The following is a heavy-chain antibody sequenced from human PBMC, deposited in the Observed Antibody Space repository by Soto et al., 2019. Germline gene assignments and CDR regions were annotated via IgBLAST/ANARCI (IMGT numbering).Heavy chain of an antibody. Sequence: PGESLKISCKVSGYSFSMHWIGWVRQMPGKGLEWMGIIYPDDAETRYSPSFEGQVTISVDKSISTAYLQWSSLQASDTAMYYCXRPSDFWNSYDPNYFQYWGQGILVTVSS. CDR2: IYPDDAET. J-gene: IGHJ4*02. D-gene: IGHD3-3*01. CDR1: GYSFSMHW. CDR3: XRPSDFWNSYDPNYFQY. V-gene: IGHV5-51*01.